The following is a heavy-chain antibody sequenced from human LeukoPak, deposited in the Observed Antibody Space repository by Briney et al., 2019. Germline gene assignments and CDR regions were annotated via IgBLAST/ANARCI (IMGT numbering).Heavy chain of an antibody. V-gene: IGHV3-74*01. D-gene: IGHD5-18*01. CDR3: ARGGYSYGFSLLDY. Sequence: GGSLRLSCAASGFTFSSYWMHWVRQAPGRGLVWVSRINSDGSSTSYADSVKGRFTISRDNAKNTLYLQMNSLRAEDTAVYYCARGGYSYGFSLLDYWGQGTLVTVSS. CDR1: GFTFSSYW. CDR2: INSDGSST. J-gene: IGHJ4*02.